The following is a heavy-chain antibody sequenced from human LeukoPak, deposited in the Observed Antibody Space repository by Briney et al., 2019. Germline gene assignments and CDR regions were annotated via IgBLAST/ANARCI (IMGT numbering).Heavy chain of an antibody. CDR3: ARLSAAGIWFDY. CDR2: ISGSGGST. V-gene: IGHV3-23*01. D-gene: IGHD6-13*01. CDR1: GFTFSSYA. J-gene: IGHJ4*02. Sequence: GGSLGLSCAASGFTFSSYAMSWVRQAPGKGLEWVSAISGSGGSTYYADSVKGRFTISRDNSKNTLYLQMNSLRAEDTAVYYCARLSAAGIWFDYWGQGTLVTVSS.